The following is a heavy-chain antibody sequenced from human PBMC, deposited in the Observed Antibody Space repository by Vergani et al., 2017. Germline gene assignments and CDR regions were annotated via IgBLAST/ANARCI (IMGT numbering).Heavy chain of an antibody. J-gene: IGHJ5*02. Sequence: QVQLVQSGDEVKKPGSSVKVSCKASGGTFSSYTISWVRQAPGQGLEWMGRIIPILGIATYAQKFQGRVTMTTDTSTSTAYMELSSLRSDDTAVYYCARGRRTGPGWFDPWGQGTLVTVSS. CDR1: GGTFSSYT. V-gene: IGHV1-69*02. D-gene: IGHD3/OR15-3a*01. CDR2: IIPILGIA. CDR3: ARGRRTGPGWFDP.